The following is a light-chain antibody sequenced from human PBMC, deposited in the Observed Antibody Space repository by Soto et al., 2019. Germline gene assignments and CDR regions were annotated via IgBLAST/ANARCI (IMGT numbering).Light chain of an antibody. CDR3: QQRSNWLT. CDR1: QSVSIND. CDR2: GAS. J-gene: IGKJ4*01. Sequence: EIVLTQSPGTLSLSPGERATLSCRASQSVSINDLAWYQQKPGQAPRLLIYGASIRATGIPDRFSGSGSGTDFTLTISSLEPEDFAVYYCQQRSNWLTFGGGTKVDIK. V-gene: IGKV3D-20*02.